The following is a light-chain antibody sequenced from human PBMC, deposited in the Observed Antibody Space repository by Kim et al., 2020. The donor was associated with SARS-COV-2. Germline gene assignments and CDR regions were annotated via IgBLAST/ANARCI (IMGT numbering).Light chain of an antibody. Sequence: ATRNCKTSQSGLDSASNKNSLAWYQQKPGQPPKLLIYWASTRESGVPDRCSGRGSGTDFTLTISSLQAEDVAVYYCQQYYSTPPTFGPGTKVDIK. V-gene: IGKV4-1*01. CDR2: WAS. CDR1: QSGLDSASNKNS. J-gene: IGKJ3*01. CDR3: QQYYSTPPT.